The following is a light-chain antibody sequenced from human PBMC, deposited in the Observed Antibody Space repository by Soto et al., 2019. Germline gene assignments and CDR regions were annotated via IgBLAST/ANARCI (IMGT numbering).Light chain of an antibody. V-gene: IGKV3-15*01. CDR2: GAS. Sequence: EIVLTQSPDTLSLSPGERATLSCRASQSVSNNLAWYQQKPGRAPRLLIYGASTRANDIPARFSGSGSGTEFTLTIRSLQSEDIAVYYCQHYDNWPPWTFGQGTKGDIK. J-gene: IGKJ1*01. CDR3: QHYDNWPPWT. CDR1: QSVSNN.